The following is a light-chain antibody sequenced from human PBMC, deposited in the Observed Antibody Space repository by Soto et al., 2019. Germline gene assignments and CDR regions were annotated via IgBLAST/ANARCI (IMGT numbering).Light chain of an antibody. Sequence: NFMLTQPHSVSESPGKTLSISCTRSSGSIANNYVQWYQQRPGSAPTTVIYENNQRLSGVPDRFSGSTDGSSNSASLTISGLQTEAEAAYYCQSYDSDFVVFGGGTKVTVL. J-gene: IGLJ2*01. CDR3: QSYDSDFVV. CDR2: ENN. CDR1: SGSIANNY. V-gene: IGLV6-57*04.